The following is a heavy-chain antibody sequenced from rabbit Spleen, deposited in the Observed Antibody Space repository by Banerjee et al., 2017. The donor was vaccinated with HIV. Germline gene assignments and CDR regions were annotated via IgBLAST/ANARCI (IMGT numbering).Heavy chain of an antibody. D-gene: IGHD6-1*01. CDR1: GFSFSSSYY. CDR3: ARGGGAGYVDATFFNL. CDR2: IYTGSGST. V-gene: IGHV1S45*01. J-gene: IGHJ4*01. Sequence: QEQLVESGGGLVQPEGSLTLTCTASGFSFSSSYYMCWVRQAPGKELEWIGCIYTGSGSTYYASWAKGRFTISKTSSTTVTLQMTSLTAADTATYFCARGGGAGYVDATFFNLWGQGTLVTVS.